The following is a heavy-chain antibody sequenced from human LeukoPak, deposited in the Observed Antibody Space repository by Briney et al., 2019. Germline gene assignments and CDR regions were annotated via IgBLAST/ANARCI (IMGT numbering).Heavy chain of an antibody. CDR3: ARESRGYSYGPRSYYMDV. J-gene: IGHJ6*03. CDR2: ISYDGSNK. D-gene: IGHD5-18*01. CDR1: RFTVSSNY. Sequence: TGGSLRLSCAASRFTVSSNYMTWVRQAPGKGLEWVAVISYDGSNKYHADSVKGRFTISRDNSKNTLYLQMNSLRAEDTAVYYCARESRGYSYGPRSYYMDVWGKGTTVTISS. V-gene: IGHV3-30*03.